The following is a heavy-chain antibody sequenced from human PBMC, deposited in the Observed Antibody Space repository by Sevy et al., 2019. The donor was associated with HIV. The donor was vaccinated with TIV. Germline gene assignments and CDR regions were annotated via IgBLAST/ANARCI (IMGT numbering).Heavy chain of an antibody. V-gene: IGHV4-39*02. CDR3: VRDHHLRGRHWFDS. D-gene: IGHD3-16*01. CDR1: GGSLISPTFY. CDR2: MHYGGNT. J-gene: IGHJ5*01. Sequence: SETLSLTCTASGGSLISPTFYWGWVRQPPGERLAWIAAMHYGGNTYYNPSLKGRLAMSVDTSKNQFSLNLTSVTAADAAVYHCVRDHHLRGRHWFDSWGQGALVTVSS.